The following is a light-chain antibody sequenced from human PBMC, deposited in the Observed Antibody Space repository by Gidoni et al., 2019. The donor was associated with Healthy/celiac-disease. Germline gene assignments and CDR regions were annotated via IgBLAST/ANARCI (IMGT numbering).Light chain of an antibody. CDR2: GAS. V-gene: IGKV3-15*01. CDR1: QSVSSN. CDR3: QQYNELAPIT. J-gene: IGKJ4*01. Sequence: ELVMTQSPATLSVSPGERATLSCRASQSVSSNLAWYQQKPGQAPRLLIYGASTRATGIPARFSGSGSGTEFTLTISSLQSEDFAVYYCQQYNELAPITFGGGTKVEIK.